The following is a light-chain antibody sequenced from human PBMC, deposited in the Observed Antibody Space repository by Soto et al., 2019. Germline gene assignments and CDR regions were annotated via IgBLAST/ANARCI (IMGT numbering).Light chain of an antibody. CDR2: QVT. CDR1: SSDVGAYNY. J-gene: IGLJ2*01. Sequence: QSALTQPPSASGSPGQSVTISCTGTSSDVGAYNYVSWYQQHPGKVPKLMISQVTKRPSGVPDRFSGSKSGNTASLTVSGLQAEDEADYYCATWDSSLSAVVVGGGTKLTVL. V-gene: IGLV2-8*01. CDR3: ATWDSSLSAVV.